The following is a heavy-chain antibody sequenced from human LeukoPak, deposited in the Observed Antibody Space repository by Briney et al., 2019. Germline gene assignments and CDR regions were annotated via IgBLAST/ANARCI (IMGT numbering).Heavy chain of an antibody. CDR3: AREKFDSGSHTTPDY. D-gene: IGHD1-26*01. CDR2: ISSGSSYI. Sequence: PGGSLRLSCAASGFTFSSYSMNWVRQAPGKGLEWVSSISSGSSYIFYADSVKGRFTIFRDDAKNSLYLQMNSLRAEDTAVYYCAREKFDSGSHTTPDYWGQGTLVTVSS. CDR1: GFTFSSYS. J-gene: IGHJ4*02. V-gene: IGHV3-21*01.